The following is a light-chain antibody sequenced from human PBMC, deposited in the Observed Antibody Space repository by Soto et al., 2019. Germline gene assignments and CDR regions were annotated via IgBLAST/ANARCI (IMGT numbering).Light chain of an antibody. V-gene: IGKV3-11*01. CDR3: HQRQSCPRT. CDR1: QYINTR. Sequence: EIVLTQSPATLSSFPGDIVTLSCRASQYINTRLAWYQHRPGQAPRLLIYQTSLRAAGIPARFSASGSGTDFTLTISDVQPEDFALYYCHQRQSCPRTFGQGTKVDI. CDR2: QTS. J-gene: IGKJ1*01.